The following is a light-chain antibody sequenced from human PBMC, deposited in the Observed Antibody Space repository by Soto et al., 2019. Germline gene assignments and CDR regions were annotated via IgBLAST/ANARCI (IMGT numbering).Light chain of an antibody. CDR1: QSISSW. CDR2: KAS. Sequence: DIQMTQSPSTLSASVGDRVTITCRASQSISSWLAWYQQKPGKAPKVLIYKASSLESGVPSRFSGSGSGTEFTLTISRLQPDDSATYYCQQYNSYPYTCGQGTKLETK. V-gene: IGKV1-5*03. J-gene: IGKJ2*01. CDR3: QQYNSYPYT.